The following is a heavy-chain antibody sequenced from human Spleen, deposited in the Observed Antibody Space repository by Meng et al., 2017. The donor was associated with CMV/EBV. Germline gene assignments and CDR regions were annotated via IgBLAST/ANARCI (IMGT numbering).Heavy chain of an antibody. J-gene: IGHJ4*02. D-gene: IGHD4-17*01. CDR2: IEQDGSEK. V-gene: IGHV3-7*03. CDR1: GFTFSSYW. CDR3: VRDRNYGVYLGSDY. Sequence: GESLKISCAASGFTFSSYWMTWVRQAPGKGLEWVATIEQDGSEKYYVDSVKGRFTISRDNAKNSLYLQMDNLGTEDTALYYCVRDRNYGVYLGSDYWGQGTLVTVSS.